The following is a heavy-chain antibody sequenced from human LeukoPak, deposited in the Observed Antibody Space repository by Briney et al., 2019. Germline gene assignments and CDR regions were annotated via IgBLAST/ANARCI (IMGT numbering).Heavy chain of an antibody. CDR2: ISSSSSYI. CDR3: ARVWSGEHGGAFDI. Sequence: GGSLRLSCAASGFTFSSYSMNWDRQAPGKGLEWVSSISSSSSYIYYADSVKGRFTISRDNAKNSLYLQMNSLRAEDTALYYCARVWSGEHGGAFDIWGQGTMVTVSS. V-gene: IGHV3-21*04. J-gene: IGHJ3*02. D-gene: IGHD3-3*01. CDR1: GFTFSSYS.